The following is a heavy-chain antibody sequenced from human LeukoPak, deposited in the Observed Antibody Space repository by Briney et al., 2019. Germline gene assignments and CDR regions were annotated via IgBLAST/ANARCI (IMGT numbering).Heavy chain of an antibody. D-gene: IGHD2-2*01. V-gene: IGHV5-51*01. CDR3: ARGDCSSTSCYDYYYYGMDV. J-gene: IGHJ6*02. CDR1: GYSFTSYW. CDR2: IYPGDSDT. Sequence: GESLQISCKGSGYSFTSYWIGWVRQMPGKGLEWMGIIYPGDSDTRYSPSFQGQVTISADKSISTAYLQWSSLKASDTATYYCARGDCSSTSCYDYYYYGMDVWGQGTTVTVSS.